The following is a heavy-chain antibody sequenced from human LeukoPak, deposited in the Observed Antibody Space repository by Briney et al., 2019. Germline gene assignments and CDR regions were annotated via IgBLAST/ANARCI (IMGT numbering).Heavy chain of an antibody. J-gene: IGHJ4*02. V-gene: IGHV4-61*02. Sequence: PSETLSLTCTVSGGSISSGSYYWSWIRQPAGKGLEWIGRIYTSGSTNYNPSLKSRVTISVDTSKNQFSLKLSSVTAADTAVYYCAREWTTIFGVVIMGYFDYWGQGTLVTVSS. CDR1: GGSISSGSYY. D-gene: IGHD3-3*01. CDR2: IYTSGST. CDR3: AREWTTIFGVVIMGYFDY.